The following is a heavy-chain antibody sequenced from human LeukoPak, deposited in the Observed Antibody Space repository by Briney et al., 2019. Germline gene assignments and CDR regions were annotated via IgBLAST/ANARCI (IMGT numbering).Heavy chain of an antibody. CDR3: ARRHGSGSCLDN. Sequence: SETLSLTCTVSGGSISSSSYYWGWIRQPPGKGLEWIGNIYHYGTTYYNSSLKSRVTISIDTSKNQFSLRLSSVTAADTAVYYCARRHGSGSCLDNWGQGTLVTVSS. CDR2: IYHYGTT. D-gene: IGHD3-10*01. V-gene: IGHV4-39*01. CDR1: GGSISSSSYY. J-gene: IGHJ4*02.